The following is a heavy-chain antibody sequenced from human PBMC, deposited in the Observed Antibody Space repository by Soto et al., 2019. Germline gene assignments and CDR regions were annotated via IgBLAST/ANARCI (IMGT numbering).Heavy chain of an antibody. J-gene: IGHJ5*02. CDR3: ARGLTYYYGSGSYSPSWFDP. D-gene: IGHD3-10*01. CDR1: GGSFSGYY. V-gene: IGHV4-34*01. Sequence: QVQLQQWGAGLLKPSETLSLTCAVYGGSFSGYYWSWIRQPPGKGLEWIGEINHSGSTNYNPSLKSRVTISVDTSKNQFSLKLSSVTAADTAVYYCARGLTYYYGSGSYSPSWFDPWGQGTLVTVSS. CDR2: INHSGST.